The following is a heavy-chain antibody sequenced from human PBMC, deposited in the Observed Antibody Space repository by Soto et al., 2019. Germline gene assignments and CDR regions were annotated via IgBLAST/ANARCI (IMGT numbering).Heavy chain of an antibody. D-gene: IGHD2-2*01. CDR3: AKEPPTYIVVVPGYFDY. CDR2: ISGSGGST. V-gene: IGHV3-23*01. Sequence: PGGSLRLSCAASGSTFSSYAMSWVRQAPGKGLEWVSAISGSGGSTYYADSVKGRFTISRDNSKNTLYLQMNSLRAEDTAVYYCAKEPPTYIVVVPGYFDYWGQGTLVTVSS. CDR1: GSTFSSYA. J-gene: IGHJ4*02.